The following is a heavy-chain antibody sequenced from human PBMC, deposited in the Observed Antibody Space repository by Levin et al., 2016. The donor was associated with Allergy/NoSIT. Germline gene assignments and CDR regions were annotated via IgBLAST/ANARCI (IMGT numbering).Heavy chain of an antibody. CDR3: TRGGRDYDFWSGYLSTPVFDY. V-gene: IGHV3-49*03. D-gene: IGHD3-3*01. CDR1: GFTFGDYA. Sequence: GGSLRLSCTASGFTFGDYAMSWFRQAPGKGLEWVGFIRSKAYGGTTEYAASVKGRFTISRDDSKSIAYLQMNSLKTEDTAVYYCTRGGRDYDFWSGYLSTPVFDYWGQGTLVTVSS. J-gene: IGHJ4*02. CDR2: IRSKAYGGTT.